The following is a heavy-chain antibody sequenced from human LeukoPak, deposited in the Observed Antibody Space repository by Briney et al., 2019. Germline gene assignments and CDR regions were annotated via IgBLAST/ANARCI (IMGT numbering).Heavy chain of an antibody. V-gene: IGHV1-18*01. J-gene: IGHJ5*02. CDR3: VRDQSYDYGGNSDPIWFDP. CDR1: GYTFTSYG. D-gene: IGHD4-23*01. CDR2: ISAYNGNT. Sequence: GASVKVSCKASGYTFTSYGISWVRQAPGQGLEWMGWISAYNGNTNYAQKLQGRVTMTTDTSTSTAYMELMSLRSDDTAVYYCVRDQSYDYGGNSDPIWFDPWGQGTLVTVSS.